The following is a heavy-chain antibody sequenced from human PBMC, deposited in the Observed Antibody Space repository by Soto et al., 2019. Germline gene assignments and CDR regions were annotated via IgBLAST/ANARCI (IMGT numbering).Heavy chain of an antibody. CDR3: ARGGDTAMVSIGWLDP. CDR1: GGSISSGDYY. D-gene: IGHD5-18*01. Sequence: QVQLQESGPGLVKPSQTLSLTCTVSGGSISSGDYYWSWIRQPPGKGLEWIGYIYYSGSTYYNPSLNSRVTISVDTSKNQFSLKLSSVTAADTAVYYCARGGDTAMVSIGWLDPWGQGTLVTVSS. CDR2: IYYSGST. J-gene: IGHJ5*02. V-gene: IGHV4-30-4*01.